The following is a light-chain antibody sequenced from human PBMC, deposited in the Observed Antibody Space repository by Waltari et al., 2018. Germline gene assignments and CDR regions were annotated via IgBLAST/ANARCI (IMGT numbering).Light chain of an antibody. CDR3: QQYNNWPLT. J-gene: IGKJ4*01. CDR1: QSVSSN. CDR2: GAS. Sequence: EIVMTQSPATLSVSPGERATLSCRASQSVSSNLAWYQQKPGLAPRLLIYGASTRATAIPARFSGSGSGTEFTLTISSLQSEDFAVYYCQQYNNWPLTFGGGTKVEIK. V-gene: IGKV3-15*01.